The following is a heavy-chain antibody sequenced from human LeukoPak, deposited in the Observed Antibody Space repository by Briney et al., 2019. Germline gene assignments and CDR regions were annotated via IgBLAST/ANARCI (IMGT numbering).Heavy chain of an antibody. CDR3: ARDIMVRGVIIKNYYGMDV. D-gene: IGHD3-10*01. V-gene: IGHV3-48*03. CDR1: GFTFSSYE. J-gene: IGHJ6*02. Sequence: GGSLRLSCAASGFTFSSYEMNWVRQAPGKGLEWVSYISSSGGTIYYADSVKGRFTISRDNAKNSLYLQMNSLRAEDTAVYYCARDIMVRGVIIKNYYGMDVWGQGTTVTVSS. CDR2: ISSSGGTI.